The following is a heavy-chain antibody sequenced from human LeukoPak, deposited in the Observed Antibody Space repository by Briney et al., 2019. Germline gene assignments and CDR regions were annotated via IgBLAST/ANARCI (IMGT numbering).Heavy chain of an antibody. CDR2: VNAGSTDI. D-gene: IGHD6-13*01. Sequence: PGGSLRLACAASGFSFRRYAMNWVRQAPGKGLEWVAYVNAGSTDILYADSVRGRFTISRDNAKNSLYLQMNSLRAEDRGVYYCARDTFEPLVIDFWGQGTLVTVSS. CDR3: ARDTFEPLVIDF. J-gene: IGHJ4*02. CDR1: GFSFRRYA. V-gene: IGHV3-21*05.